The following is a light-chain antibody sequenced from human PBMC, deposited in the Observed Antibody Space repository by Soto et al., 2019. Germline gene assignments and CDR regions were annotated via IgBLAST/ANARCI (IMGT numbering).Light chain of an antibody. CDR1: QSVSSN. CDR2: GAS. J-gene: IGKJ4*01. CDR3: QQYHSWPPLT. Sequence: EIVMTQSPATLSVSPGERATLSCRASQSVSSNLAWYQQKPGQAPRRLIYGASTRATGIPARFSGSGSGTEFTLTISSLQSEDLAVYYCQQYHSWPPLTFGGGTKVEIK. V-gene: IGKV3-15*01.